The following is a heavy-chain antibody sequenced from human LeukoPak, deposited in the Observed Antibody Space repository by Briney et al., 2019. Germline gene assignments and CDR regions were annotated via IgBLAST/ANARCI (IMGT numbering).Heavy chain of an antibody. J-gene: IGHJ4*02. D-gene: IGHD5-24*01. CDR3: ARDREDGYNGGFDY. V-gene: IGHV3-7*01. CDR2: IKQDGSEK. CDR1: GFTFSSYW. Sequence: PGGSLRLSCAASGFTFSSYWMSWVRQAPGKGLEWVANIKQDGSEKYYVDSVKGRFTISRDNAKNSLYLQMNSLRAEDTAVYYCARDREDGYNGGFDYWGQGTLVTVSS.